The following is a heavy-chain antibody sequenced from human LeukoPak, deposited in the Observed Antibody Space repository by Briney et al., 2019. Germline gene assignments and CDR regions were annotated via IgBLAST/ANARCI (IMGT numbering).Heavy chain of an antibody. J-gene: IGHJ4*02. V-gene: IGHV3-48*03. CDR3: ARESPFDY. CDR1: GFTFSNYE. CDR2: ISNSGTTI. Sequence: GGSLRLSCAASGFTFSNYEMNWVRQAPGKGLEWVSYISNSGTTIYYTDSVKGRFTISRDNSKNTLYLQMNSLRAEDTAVYYCARESPFDYWGQGTLVTVSS.